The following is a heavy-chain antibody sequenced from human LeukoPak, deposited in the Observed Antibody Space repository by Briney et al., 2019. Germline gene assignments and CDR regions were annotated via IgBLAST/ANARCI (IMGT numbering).Heavy chain of an antibody. J-gene: IGHJ3*02. V-gene: IGHV3-9*01. D-gene: IGHD4-23*01. CDR2: ISWNSGSI. CDR3: AKSRRGNSRGEAFDI. Sequence: GGSLRLSCAASGFTFDDYAMHWVRQAPGKGLEWVSGISWNSGSIGYADSVKGRFTISRDNAKNSLYLQMNSLRAEDTALYYCAKSRRGNSRGEAFDIWGQGTMVTVSS. CDR1: GFTFDDYA.